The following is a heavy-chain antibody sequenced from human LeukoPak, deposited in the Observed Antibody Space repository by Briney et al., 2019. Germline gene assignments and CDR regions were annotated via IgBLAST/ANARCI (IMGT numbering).Heavy chain of an antibody. CDR1: GGSISGHY. D-gene: IGHD3-22*01. V-gene: IGHV4-59*11. CDR3: ARYFYERSGYYILDY. Sequence: PSETLSLTCTVSGGSISGHYWSWIRQPPGKGLEWIGYIYYSGSTSYNPSLKSRVTMSADTSKKQFSLNLSSVTAADTAVYYCARYFYERSGYYILDYWGQGTLVTVSS. CDR2: IYYSGST. J-gene: IGHJ4*02.